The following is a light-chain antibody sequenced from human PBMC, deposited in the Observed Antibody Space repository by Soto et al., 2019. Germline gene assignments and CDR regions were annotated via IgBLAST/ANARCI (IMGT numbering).Light chain of an antibody. CDR3: QQYGGSPRT. CDR2: GAS. J-gene: IGKJ1*01. Sequence: EIVLTQASVTLSLSPGEGATLSCRASQSISSNFLAWYQQKRGQAPRLLIHGASNRATGIPDRFSGSGSGTDFTLTITRLEPEDFAVYYCQQYGGSPRTFGQGTKVDIK. V-gene: IGKV3-20*01. CDR1: QSISSNF.